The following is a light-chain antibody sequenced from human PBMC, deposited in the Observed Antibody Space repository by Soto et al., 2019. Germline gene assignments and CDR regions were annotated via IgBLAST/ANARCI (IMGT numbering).Light chain of an antibody. CDR3: QHYNSYSEA. CDR2: KAS. CDR1: QTISSW. J-gene: IGKJ1*01. Sequence: EIQMTQSPSTLSGSVGDRVTINCRAIQTISSWLAWYQQKPGKAPKLLIYKASTLKSGVPSRFSGSGSGTEFTLTISSLQPDDFATYYCQHYNSYSEAFGQGTKVDIK. V-gene: IGKV1-5*03.